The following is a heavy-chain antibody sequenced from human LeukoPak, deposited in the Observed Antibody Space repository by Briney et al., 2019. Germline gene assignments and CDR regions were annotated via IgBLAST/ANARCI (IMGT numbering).Heavy chain of an antibody. CDR3: ARRVKQLWYFDL. CDR2: MNPNSGDT. J-gene: IGHJ2*01. Sequence: GASVTVSCKASRYTFTSYDISWVRQAAGQGLEWMGWMNPNSGDTGYAQQFQGRVTMTRNTSISTAYMELSSLRSEDTAVYYCARRVKQLWYFDLWGRGTQVTVSS. V-gene: IGHV1-8*01. D-gene: IGHD6-13*01. CDR1: RYTFTSYD.